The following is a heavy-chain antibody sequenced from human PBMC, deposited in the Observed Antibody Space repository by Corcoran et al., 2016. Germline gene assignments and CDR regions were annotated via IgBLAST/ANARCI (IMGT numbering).Heavy chain of an antibody. Sequence: QVQLVESGGGVVQPGRSLRLSCAASGFTFSSYGMHWVRQAPGKGLEWVAVISYDGSNKYYADSVKGRFTISRDNSKNTLYLQMNSLRAEETAVYYGAKDRGVGYDDFWSGHGAFDYWGQGTLVTVSS. CDR1: GFTFSSYG. CDR2: ISYDGSNK. D-gene: IGHD3-3*01. CDR3: AKDRGVGYDDFWSGHGAFDY. J-gene: IGHJ4*02. V-gene: IGHV3-30*18.